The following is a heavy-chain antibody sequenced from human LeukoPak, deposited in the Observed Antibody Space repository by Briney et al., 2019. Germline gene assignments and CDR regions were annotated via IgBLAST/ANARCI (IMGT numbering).Heavy chain of an antibody. CDR2: INTDGSST. Sequence: GGSLRLSCAASGFTFSSYWMHWVRQAPGKGLVWVSRINTDGSSTSYADSVKGRFTISRDNAKNTLYLQMNSLRAEDTAVYYCARDDAWGSGVNNYWGQGTLVTVSS. J-gene: IGHJ4*02. V-gene: IGHV3-74*01. CDR1: GFTFSSYW. CDR3: ARDDAWGSGVNNY. D-gene: IGHD3-10*01.